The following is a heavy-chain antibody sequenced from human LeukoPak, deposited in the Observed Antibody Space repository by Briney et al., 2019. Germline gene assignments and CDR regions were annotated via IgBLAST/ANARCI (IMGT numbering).Heavy chain of an antibody. CDR1: GGSISSSSYY. CDR3: ARHTGGSGSQGAFDI. Sequence: SETLSLTCTVSGGSISSSSYYWGRVRQPPGKGREWIGSIYYSGSTYYNPSLKSRVTISVDTSKNRFPLTLSSVTAADTAVYYCARHTGGSGSQGAFDIWGQGTMVTVSS. V-gene: IGHV4-39*01. J-gene: IGHJ3*02. CDR2: IYYSGST. D-gene: IGHD3-10*01.